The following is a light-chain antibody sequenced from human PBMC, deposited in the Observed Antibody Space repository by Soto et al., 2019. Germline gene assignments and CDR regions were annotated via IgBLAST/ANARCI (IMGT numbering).Light chain of an antibody. J-gene: IGLJ1*01. V-gene: IGLV2-23*01. CDR2: EGS. CDR1: SSDVGSYNL. Sequence: QSVLTQPASVSGSPGQSITISCTGTSSDVGSYNLVSWYQQYPGKAPKLMIYEGSKRPSGVSNRFSGSKSGNTASLTISGLQAEDEADYYCCSYAGSPYVFGTGTKVTVL. CDR3: CSYAGSPYV.